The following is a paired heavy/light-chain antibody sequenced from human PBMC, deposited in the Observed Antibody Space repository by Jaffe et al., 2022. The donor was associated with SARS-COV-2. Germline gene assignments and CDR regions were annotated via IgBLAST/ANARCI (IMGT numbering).Heavy chain of an antibody. Sequence: EVQLLESGGGLAQPGGSLRLSCAASGFTFNTYAMNWVRQAPGKGLEWVSAISNSGGSTYYADSVKGRFTISRDNSKNMLYLQMNSLRVEDTALYYCAKARSATYYYYGMDVWGQGTTVTVSS. V-gene: IGHV3-23*01. J-gene: IGHJ6*02. CDR3: AKARSATYYYYGMDV. CDR2: ISNSGGST. CDR1: GFTFNTYA. D-gene: IGHD2-15*01.
Light chain of an antibody. Sequence: QSALTQPASVSGSPGQSITISCTGTSSDVGGYNYVSWYQHHPGKAPKLMICDVSYRPSGVSNRFSGSKSGNTASLTISGLQAEDEADYYCSSYTSSSTLVFGGGTKLTVL. J-gene: IGLJ3*02. CDR2: DVS. CDR3: SSYTSSSTLV. CDR1: SSDVGGYNY. V-gene: IGLV2-14*03.